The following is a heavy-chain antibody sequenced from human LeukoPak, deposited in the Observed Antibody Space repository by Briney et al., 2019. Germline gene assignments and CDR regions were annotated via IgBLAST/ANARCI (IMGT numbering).Heavy chain of an antibody. J-gene: IGHJ5*02. CDR2: IYYSGST. CDR3: AREVGTYYYDSSGYYPNNWFDP. V-gene: IGHV4-31*02. CDR1: GFTFSSYS. Sequence: LRLSCAASGFTFSSYSMNWVRQHPGKGLEWIGYIYYSGSTYYNPSLKSRVTISVDTSKNQFSLKLSSVTAADTAVYYCAREVGTYYYDSSGYYPNNWFDPWGQGTLVTVSS. D-gene: IGHD3-22*01.